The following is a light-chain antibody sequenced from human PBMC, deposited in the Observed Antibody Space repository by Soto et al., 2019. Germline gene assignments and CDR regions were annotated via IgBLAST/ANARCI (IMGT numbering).Light chain of an antibody. J-gene: IGKJ1*01. Sequence: DIQMTQSPSSLSASVGDRVTITCRASQGISNYVAWYQQKPGKVPKLLIYAASTLQSGVPSRFSGSGSATDFTLTISSLQPEDVATYYCQEYNSAPRTCDQGTKVEIK. CDR1: QGISNY. CDR2: AAS. V-gene: IGKV1-27*01. CDR3: QEYNSAPRT.